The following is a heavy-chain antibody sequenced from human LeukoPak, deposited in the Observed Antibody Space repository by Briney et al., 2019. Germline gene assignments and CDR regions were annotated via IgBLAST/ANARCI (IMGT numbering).Heavy chain of an antibody. D-gene: IGHD6-19*01. CDR2: INPNSGGT. CDR3: ARGPVAGTRRWFDP. Sequence: ASVKVSCKASGYTFTGYYMHWVRQAPGQGLEWMGWINPNSGGTNYPQKFQGRVTMTRDTSISTAYMELSRLRSDDTAVYYCARGPVAGTRRWFDPWGQGTLVTVSS. CDR1: GYTFTGYY. V-gene: IGHV1-2*02. J-gene: IGHJ5*02.